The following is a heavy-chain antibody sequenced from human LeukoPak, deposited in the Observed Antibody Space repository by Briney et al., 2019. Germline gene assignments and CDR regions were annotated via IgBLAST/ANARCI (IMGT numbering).Heavy chain of an antibody. CDR1: GDSINDSPYY. V-gene: IGHV4-39*07. Sequence: PSETLSLTCSVSGDSINDSPYYWAWIRQPPGKGLEWLGSIYYSGSTHYNPSLKSRVTMSVDTSKNQFSLNLLFVTAADTAVYYCARNCSTITYNSRRDNRFDPWGQGTLVTVSS. CDR2: IYYSGST. CDR3: ARNCSTITYNSRRDNRFDP. J-gene: IGHJ5*02. D-gene: IGHD2-15*01.